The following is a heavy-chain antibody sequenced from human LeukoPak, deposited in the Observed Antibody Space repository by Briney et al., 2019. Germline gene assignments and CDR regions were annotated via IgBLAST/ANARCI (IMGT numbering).Heavy chain of an antibody. CDR2: IIPIFGTA. V-gene: IGHV1-69*05. Sequence: GASVKVSCKASGGTFSSYAISWVRQAPGQGLELMGGIIPIFGTANYAQKFQGRVTITTDESTSTAYMELSSLRSEDTAVYYCASFLVTAAGNWFDPWGQGTLVTVSS. CDR3: ASFLVTAAGNWFDP. J-gene: IGHJ5*02. CDR1: GGTFSSYA. D-gene: IGHD6-13*01.